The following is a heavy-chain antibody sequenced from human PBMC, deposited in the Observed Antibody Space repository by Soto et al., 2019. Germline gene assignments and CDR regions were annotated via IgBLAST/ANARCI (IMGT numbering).Heavy chain of an antibody. CDR3: ARSFTAGTAGDY. CDR1: GDRVSNYW. V-gene: IGHV5-51*01. Sequence: PRASLNLSCKGSGDRVSNYWIGWVRQMPGKGLEWMGIINPGDSDTRYSPSFQGQVTISADKSISTAYLQWSSLKASDTAMYFCARSFTAGTAGDYWGQGTLVTVS. J-gene: IGHJ4*02. CDR2: INPGDSDT. D-gene: IGHD6-19*01.